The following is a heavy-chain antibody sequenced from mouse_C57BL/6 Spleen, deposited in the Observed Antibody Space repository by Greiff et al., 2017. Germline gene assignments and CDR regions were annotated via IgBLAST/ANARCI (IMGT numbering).Heavy chain of an antibody. CDR2: IDPSDSYT. CDR3: ASYIATGVASDY. V-gene: IGHV1-50*01. J-gene: IGHJ2*01. D-gene: IGHD1-1*01. Sequence: QVQLQQPGAELVKPGASVKLSCKASGYTFTSYWMQWVKQRPGRGLEWIGEIDPSDSYTNYNQKFKGKATLTVDTSSSTAYMQLSSLTSEDSAVYVCASYIATGVASDYWGQGTTLTVSS. CDR1: GYTFTSYW.